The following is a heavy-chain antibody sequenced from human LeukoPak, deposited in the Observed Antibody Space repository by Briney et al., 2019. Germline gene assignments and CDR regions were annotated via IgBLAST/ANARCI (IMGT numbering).Heavy chain of an antibody. D-gene: IGHD3-10*01. Sequence: PGGSLRLSCSAPGFAFSIYTMYWVRQAPGKGPEYVSTISGSGNGGSIYYADSVKGRFTISRDDSKSTLYLQMNGLRSEDTAVYYCVKDFGRVRGTPDSWGQGTLVTVSS. V-gene: IGHV3-64D*06. CDR2: ISGSGNGGSI. CDR3: VKDFGRVRGTPDS. CDR1: GFAFSIYT. J-gene: IGHJ4*02.